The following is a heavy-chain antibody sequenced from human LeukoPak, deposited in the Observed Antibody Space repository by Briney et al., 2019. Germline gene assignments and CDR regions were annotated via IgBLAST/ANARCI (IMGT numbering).Heavy chain of an antibody. V-gene: IGHV3-23*01. D-gene: IGHD3-3*01. CDR3: AKVEAYDFRSGSPLGFDP. J-gene: IGHJ5*02. Sequence: PGGSLRLSCAASGFTFSSYAMSWVRQAPGKGLEWVSAISGSGGSTYYADSVKGRFTISRDNSKNTLYLQMNSLRAEDTAVYYCAKVEAYDFRSGSPLGFDPWGQGTLVTVSS. CDR1: GFTFSSYA. CDR2: ISGSGGST.